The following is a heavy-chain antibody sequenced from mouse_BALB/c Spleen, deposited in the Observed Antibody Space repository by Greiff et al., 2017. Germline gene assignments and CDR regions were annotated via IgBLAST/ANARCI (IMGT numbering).Heavy chain of an antibody. Sequence: QVQLKQSGAELVRPGVSVKISCKGSGYTFTDYAMHWVKQSHAKSLEWIGVISTYYGDASYNQKFKGKATMTVDKSSSTAYMELARLTSEDSAIYYCARGDYGSSYDYFDYWGQGTTLTVSS. CDR1: GYTFTDYA. J-gene: IGHJ2*01. D-gene: IGHD1-1*01. V-gene: IGHV1S137*01. CDR2: ISTYYGDA. CDR3: ARGDYGSSYDYFDY.